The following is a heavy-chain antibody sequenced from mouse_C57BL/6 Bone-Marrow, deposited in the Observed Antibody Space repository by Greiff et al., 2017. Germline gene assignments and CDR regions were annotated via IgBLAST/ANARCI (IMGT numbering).Heavy chain of an antibody. CDR1: GYTFTSYW. D-gene: IGHD1-1*01. J-gene: IGHJ2*01. CDR3: AGYYGSFSYYFDY. CDR2: INPSNGGT. Sequence: VQLQQPGTELVKPGASVKLSCKASGYTFTSYWMHWVKQRPGQGLEWLGNINPSNGGTNYNEKFKSKATLTVDKSSSTAYMQLSSLTSEDSAVYYCAGYYGSFSYYFDYWGQGTTLTVSS. V-gene: IGHV1-53*01.